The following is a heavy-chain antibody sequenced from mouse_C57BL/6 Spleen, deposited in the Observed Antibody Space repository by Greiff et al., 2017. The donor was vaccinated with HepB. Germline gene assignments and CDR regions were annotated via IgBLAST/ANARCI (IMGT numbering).Heavy chain of an antibody. V-gene: IGHV1-82*01. J-gene: IGHJ4*01. CDR3: ARRELQMDY. Sequence: VQLQQSGPELVKPGASVKISCKASGYAFSSSWMNWVKQRPGKGLEWIGRIYPGDGDTNYNGKFKGKATLTADKSSSTAYMQLSSLTSEDSAVYFCARRELQMDYWGQGTSVTVSS. CDR1: GYAFSSSW. CDR2: IYPGDGDT. D-gene: IGHD2-1*01.